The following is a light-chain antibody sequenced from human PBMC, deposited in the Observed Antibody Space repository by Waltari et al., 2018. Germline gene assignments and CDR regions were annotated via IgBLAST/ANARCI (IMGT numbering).Light chain of an antibody. V-gene: IGLV2-14*01. J-gene: IGLJ3*02. CDR1: SSHVGGYNY. Sequence: QSALTPPASVSGSPGQSITISCTGTSSHVGGYNYVSWYQQHPGKAPKLIISDVSKRPSGVSDRFSGSKSGNTASLTISGLQTEDEADYYCNSWTTSSTLLFGGGTKVTVL. CDR2: DVS. CDR3: NSWTTSSTLL.